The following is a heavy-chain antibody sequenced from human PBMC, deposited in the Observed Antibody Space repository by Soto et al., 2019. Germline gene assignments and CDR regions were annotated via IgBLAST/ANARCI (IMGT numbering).Heavy chain of an antibody. D-gene: IGHD2-21*02. CDR3: VQSRFGGDCLHSDSSNCYYGLDG. CDR2: SYWDDAK. J-gene: IGHJ6*02. CDR1: GFSFSSIGEG. V-gene: IGHV2-5*02. Sequence: QITLKESGPPLEKPTQTLTLTCTFPGFSFSSIGEGVGWIRQPPGKALEWLALSYWDDAKRYSPSLTSRLTITKDTSTNPVVLTMTTMGPVETPTYYCVQSRFGGDCLHSDSSNCYYGLDGWGQGTRVNVSS.